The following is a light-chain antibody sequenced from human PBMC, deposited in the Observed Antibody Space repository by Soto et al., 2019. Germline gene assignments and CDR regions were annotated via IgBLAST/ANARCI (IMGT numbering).Light chain of an antibody. J-gene: IGLJ1*01. CDR2: EVS. CDR3: NSYTSSSTYV. Sequence: LTQPASVSGSPGQSITISCTGTSSDVGGYKYVSWFQQHPGKAPKLMIYEVSNRPSGVSDRFSGSKSGSTASLNISGLQTEDEADYYRNSYTSSSTYVLGTGTKVTVL. V-gene: IGLV2-14*01. CDR1: SSDVGGYKY.